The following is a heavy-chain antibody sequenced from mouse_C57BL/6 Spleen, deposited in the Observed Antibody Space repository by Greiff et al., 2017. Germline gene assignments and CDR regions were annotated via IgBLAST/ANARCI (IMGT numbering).Heavy chain of an antibody. D-gene: IGHD1-1*01. Sequence: EVKLLESGGDLVKPGGSLKLSCAASGFTFSSYGMSWVRQTPDKRLEWVATISSGGSYTYYPDSVKGRFTISRDNAKNTLYLQMSSLKSEDTAMYYCARQPIYGSSPYWYFDVWGTGTTVTVSS. CDR3: ARQPIYGSSPYWYFDV. J-gene: IGHJ1*03. V-gene: IGHV5-6*02. CDR2: ISSGGSYT. CDR1: GFTFSSYG.